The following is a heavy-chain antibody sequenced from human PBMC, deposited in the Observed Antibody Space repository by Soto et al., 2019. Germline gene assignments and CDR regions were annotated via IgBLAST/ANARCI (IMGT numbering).Heavy chain of an antibody. CDR2: ISYDGSNK. V-gene: IGHV3-30-3*01. J-gene: IGHJ6*02. CDR3: ARDQQEYYDFWSGSYYGMDV. CDR1: GFTFSSYA. Sequence: GGSLRLSCAASGFTFSSYAMHWVRQAPGKGLEWVAVISYDGSNKYYADSVKGRFTISRDNSKSTLYLQMNSLRAEDTAVYYCARDQQEYYDFWSGSYYGMDVWGQGTTVTVSS. D-gene: IGHD3-3*01.